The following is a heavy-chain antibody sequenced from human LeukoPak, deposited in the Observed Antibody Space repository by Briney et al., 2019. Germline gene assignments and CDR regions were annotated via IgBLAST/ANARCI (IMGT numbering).Heavy chain of an antibody. D-gene: IGHD2-2*01. Sequence: GGSLRLSCAASGFTFSSYDMHWVRQATGKGLEWVSRIGTTGDTYYRGSVKGRFTISRENAKNTLYLQMNSLRAEDTAVYYCARNSRRTMAVDYWGQGTLVTVSP. V-gene: IGHV3-13*01. CDR3: ARNSRRTMAVDY. CDR2: IGTTGDT. CDR1: GFTFSSYD. J-gene: IGHJ4*02.